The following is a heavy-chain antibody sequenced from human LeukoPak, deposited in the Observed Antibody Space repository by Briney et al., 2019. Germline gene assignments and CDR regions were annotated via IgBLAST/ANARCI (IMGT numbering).Heavy chain of an antibody. CDR3: AKLGNNLDYYYYYYMDV. CDR2: ISSSGSTI. D-gene: IGHD7-27*01. V-gene: IGHV3-48*03. J-gene: IGHJ6*03. CDR1: GFTFSSYE. Sequence: PGGSLRLSCAASGFTFSSYEMNWVRQAPGKGLEWVSYISSSGSTIYYADSVKGRFTISRDNSKNTLYLQMNSLRAEDTAVYYCAKLGNNLDYYYYYYMDVWGKGTTVTVSS.